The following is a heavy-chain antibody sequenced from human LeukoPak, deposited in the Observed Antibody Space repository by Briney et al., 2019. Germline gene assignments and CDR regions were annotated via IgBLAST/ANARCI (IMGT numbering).Heavy chain of an antibody. CDR2: ISYDGSNK. J-gene: IGHJ4*02. Sequence: GRSLRLSCTASGFTFSSYAMHWVRQAPGKGLEWVAVISYDGSNKYYADSVKGRFTISRDNSKNTLYLQMNSLRAEDTAVYYCARDSSGSYLFDYWGQGTLVTVSS. V-gene: IGHV3-30*04. CDR3: ARDSSGSYLFDY. D-gene: IGHD1-26*01. CDR1: GFTFSSYA.